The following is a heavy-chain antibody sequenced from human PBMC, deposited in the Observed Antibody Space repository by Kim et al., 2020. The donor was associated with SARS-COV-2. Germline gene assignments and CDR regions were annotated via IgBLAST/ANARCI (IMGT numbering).Heavy chain of an antibody. CDR3: AKDQAQYDILTGLDY. J-gene: IGHJ4*02. D-gene: IGHD3-9*01. Sequence: GDSVKGRFTISRDNSKTTLSLQMNSLRAEDTAVYYSAKDQAQYDILTGLDYWGKGTLVAVSS. V-gene: IGHV3-30*02.